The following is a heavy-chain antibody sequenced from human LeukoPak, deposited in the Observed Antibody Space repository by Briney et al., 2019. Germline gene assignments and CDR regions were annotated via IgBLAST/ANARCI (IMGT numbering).Heavy chain of an antibody. D-gene: IGHD5/OR15-5a*01. CDR1: GGSISSGGYY. J-gene: IGHJ2*01. V-gene: IGHV4-31*03. CDR2: IYYSGST. CDR3: ARELPGDARSTICTHFDL. Sequence: PSETLSLTCTVSGGSISSGGYYWSWIRQHPGKGLEWIGYIYYSGSTYYNPSLKSRVTISVDTSKNQFSLKLSSVTAADTAVYYCARELPGDARSTICTHFDLWGRGTLVTVSS.